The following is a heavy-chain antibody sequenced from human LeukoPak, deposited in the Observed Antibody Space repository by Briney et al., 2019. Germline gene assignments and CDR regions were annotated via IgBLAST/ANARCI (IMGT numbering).Heavy chain of an antibody. Sequence: GGSLRLSCVASGFTFSSYTMHWVRQAPGKGLEWVSVIYSGGSTYYADSVKGRFTISRDNSKNTLYLQMNSLRAEDTAVYYCARWNYYDSSGYDYWGQGTLVTVSS. D-gene: IGHD3-22*01. CDR1: GFTFSSYT. V-gene: IGHV3-66*01. CDR2: IYSGGST. J-gene: IGHJ4*02. CDR3: ARWNYYDSSGYDY.